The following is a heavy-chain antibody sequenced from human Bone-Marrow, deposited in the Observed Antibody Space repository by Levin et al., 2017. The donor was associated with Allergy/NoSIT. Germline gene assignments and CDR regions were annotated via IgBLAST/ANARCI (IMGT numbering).Heavy chain of an antibody. D-gene: IGHD3-22*01. CDR1: GFAFSDYS. CDR3: VRGGTFAMIVVVITDAFDI. V-gene: IGHV3-30-3*01. J-gene: IGHJ3*02. CDR2: ITYEGSNK. Sequence: GESLKISCAASGFAFSDYSLHWVRQAPGKGLEWVAVITYEGSNKNYADSVKGRFTISRDNSQNTVHLQMDSLTPEDTAIYYCVRGGTFAMIVVVITDAFDIWGQGTMVTVSS.